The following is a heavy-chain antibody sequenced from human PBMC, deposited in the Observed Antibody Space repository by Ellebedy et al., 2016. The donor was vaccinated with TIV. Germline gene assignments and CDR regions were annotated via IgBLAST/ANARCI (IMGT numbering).Heavy chain of an antibody. Sequence: MPSETLSLTCTVSAGSVSSDGFFWSWIRQHPGKGLEWIGYIYHSGSAYYNPSLKSRITMSVDRSKNQFSLKLSSVTAADTAVYYCARGGGLFDYWGQGTLVTVSS. V-gene: IGHV4-30-2*01. J-gene: IGHJ4*02. CDR2: IYHSGSA. CDR1: AGSVSSDGFF. D-gene: IGHD2-15*01. CDR3: ARGGGLFDY.